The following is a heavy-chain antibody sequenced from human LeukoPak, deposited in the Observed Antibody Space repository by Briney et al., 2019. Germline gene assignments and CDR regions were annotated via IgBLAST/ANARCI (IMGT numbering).Heavy chain of an antibody. D-gene: IGHD6-19*01. CDR2: INTNSGGT. CDR1: GYTFTGYY. CDR3: ARDLGIAVAGVYFDY. V-gene: IGHV1-2*02. Sequence: ASVKVSCKASGYTFTGYYMHWVRQAPGQGLEWMGWINTNSGGTNYAQKFQGRVTMTRDTSISTAYMELSRLRSDDTAVYYCARDLGIAVAGVYFDYWGQGTLVTVSS. J-gene: IGHJ4*02.